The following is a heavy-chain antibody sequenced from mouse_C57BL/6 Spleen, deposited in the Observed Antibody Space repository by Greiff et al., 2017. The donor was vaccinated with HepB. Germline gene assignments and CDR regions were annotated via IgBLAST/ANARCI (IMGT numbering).Heavy chain of an antibody. Sequence: VKLQESGPELVKPGASVKISCKASGYAFSSSWMNWVKQRPGKGLEWIGRIYPGDGDTNYNGKFKGKATLTADKSSSTAYMQLSSLTSEDSAVYFCARGITTGDYAMDYWGQGTSVTVSS. CDR2: IYPGDGDT. CDR1: GYAFSSSW. J-gene: IGHJ4*01. D-gene: IGHD1-1*01. CDR3: ARGITTGDYAMDY. V-gene: IGHV1-82*01.